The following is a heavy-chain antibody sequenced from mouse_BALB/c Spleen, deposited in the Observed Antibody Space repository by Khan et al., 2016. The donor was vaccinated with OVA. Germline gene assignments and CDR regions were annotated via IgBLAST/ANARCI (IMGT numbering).Heavy chain of an antibody. CDR1: GYSFTTYY. CDR3: TRHGYVAWFTY. CDR2: IDPFSGGA. Sequence: VQLQQSGPELMKPGAAVKISCKASGYSFTTYYIHWVLQSHGKSLEWIGYIDPFSGGATYNQKFKGKATLTVDKSSNTAYINLSNLTSEDSAVYYCTRHGYVAWFTYWGQGTLVTVSA. V-gene: IGHV1S135*01. D-gene: IGHD2-2*01. J-gene: IGHJ3*01.